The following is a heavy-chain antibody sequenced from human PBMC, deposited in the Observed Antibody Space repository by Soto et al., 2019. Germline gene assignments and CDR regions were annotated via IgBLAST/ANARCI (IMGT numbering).Heavy chain of an antibody. CDR2: IYSRGDT. D-gene: IGHD6-13*01. V-gene: IGHV4-4*07. CDR3: AGIAAEIYYGMDV. Sequence: PSETLSLTCTVSGGSMRSYYWNWMRQPAGKGLEWIGRIYSRGDTKYNPALNSRVSMSVDTSKNQFSLKVSSVTAADTAVYYCAGIAAEIYYGMDVWGQGXTVTVSS. J-gene: IGHJ6*02. CDR1: GGSMRSYY.